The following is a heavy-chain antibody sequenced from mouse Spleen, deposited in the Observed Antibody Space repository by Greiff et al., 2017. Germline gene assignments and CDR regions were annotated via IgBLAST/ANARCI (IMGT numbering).Heavy chain of an antibody. CDR3: ARHPSTALDY. V-gene: IGHV1-69*01. D-gene: IGHD1-2*01. Sequence: VQLQQPGAELVMPGASVKLSCKASGYTFTSYWMHWVKQRPGQGLEWIGEIDPSDSYTNYNQKFKGKATLTVDKSSSTAYMQLSSLTSEDSAVYYCARHPSTALDYWGQGTTLPVSS. CDR1: GYTFTSYW. J-gene: IGHJ2*01. CDR2: IDPSDSYT.